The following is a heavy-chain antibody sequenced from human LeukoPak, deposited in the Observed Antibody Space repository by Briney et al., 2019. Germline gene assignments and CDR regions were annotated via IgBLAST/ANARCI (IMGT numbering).Heavy chain of an antibody. Sequence: GGSLRLSCAASGFTFSDYYMSWIRQAPGKGLEWLSYISSSGSTIYYADSVKGRFTISRDNVKNLLYLQMNSLRAEDTAVYYCAELGITMIGGVWGKGTTVTISS. CDR3: AELGITMIGGV. D-gene: IGHD3-10*02. CDR1: GFTFSDYY. V-gene: IGHV3-11*04. CDR2: ISSSGSTI. J-gene: IGHJ6*04.